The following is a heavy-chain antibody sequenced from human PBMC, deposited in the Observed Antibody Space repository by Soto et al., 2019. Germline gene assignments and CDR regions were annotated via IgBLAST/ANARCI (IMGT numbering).Heavy chain of an antibody. CDR2: IYHSGST. CDR1: GGSISSGGYS. V-gene: IGHV4-30-2*01. CDR3: AGGIAARPLGY. J-gene: IGHJ1*01. D-gene: IGHD6-6*01. Sequence: QLQLQESGSGLVKPSQTLSLTCAVSGGSISSGGYSWSWIRQPPGKVLEWIGYIYHSGSTYYNTSLKSRVTLSVDRSKNQFSLRLSSVTAADTAVYYCAGGIAARPLGYWGQGTLVTVSS.